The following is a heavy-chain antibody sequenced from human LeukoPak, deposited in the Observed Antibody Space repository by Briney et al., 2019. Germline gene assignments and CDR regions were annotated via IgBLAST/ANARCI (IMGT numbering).Heavy chain of an antibody. V-gene: IGHV3-15*01. CDR1: GFTFSKAW. J-gene: IGHJ4*02. D-gene: IGHD6-13*01. Sequence: GGSLRLSCAASGFTFSKAWMSWVRQAPGKGLEWVGRYKRKTDGGTRDYAAPVEGRFSISRDDSKNTLHLQMNNLRTEDTAVYYCATERYTSSWSFDYWGQGTLVTVSS. CDR2: YKRKTDGGTR. CDR3: ATERYTSSWSFDY.